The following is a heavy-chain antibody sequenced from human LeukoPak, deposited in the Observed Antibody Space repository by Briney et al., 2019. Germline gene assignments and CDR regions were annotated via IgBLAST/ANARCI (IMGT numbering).Heavy chain of an antibody. D-gene: IGHD6-13*01. V-gene: IGHV4-4*09. CDR1: GGSISSYY. CDR3: GRHGDPQPEKQQLLWGEFYFDY. Sequence: PSETLSLTCTVSGGSISSYYWSWIRQPPGKGLEWIGYIYTSGSTNYNPSLKSRVTISVDTSKNQFSLKLSSVTAADTAVYYCGRHGDPQPEKQQLLWGEFYFDYWGQGTLVTVSS. CDR2: IYTSGST. J-gene: IGHJ4*02.